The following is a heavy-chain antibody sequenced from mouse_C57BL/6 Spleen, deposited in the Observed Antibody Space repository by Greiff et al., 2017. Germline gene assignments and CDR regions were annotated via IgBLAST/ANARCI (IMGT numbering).Heavy chain of an antibody. CDR1: GYTFTSYW. CDR2: IDPSDSYT. D-gene: IGHD1-1*01. CDR3: ARRITTVVLTRFDY. J-gene: IGHJ2*01. V-gene: IGHV1-50*01. Sequence: QVQLQQPGAELVKPGASVKLSCKASGYTFTSYWMQWVKQRPGQGLGWIGEIDPSDSYTNYNQKFKGKATLTVDTSSSTAYMQLSSLTSEDSAVYYCARRITTVVLTRFDYWGQGTTLTVSS.